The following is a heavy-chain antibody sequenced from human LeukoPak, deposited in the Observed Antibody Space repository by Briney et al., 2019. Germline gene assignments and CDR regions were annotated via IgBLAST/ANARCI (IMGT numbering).Heavy chain of an antibody. V-gene: IGHV1-2*02. Sequence: GASVKVSCKASGYTFTGYYMHWVRQAPGQGLEWMGWINPNSGDTDYAQKFQGRVTMTRDTSINTAYMELSRLRSDDTAVYYCARGSTLYYYRDWGQGAPVTVSS. CDR3: ARGSTLYYYRD. CDR1: GYTFTGYY. J-gene: IGHJ4*02. D-gene: IGHD3-10*01. CDR2: INPNSGDT.